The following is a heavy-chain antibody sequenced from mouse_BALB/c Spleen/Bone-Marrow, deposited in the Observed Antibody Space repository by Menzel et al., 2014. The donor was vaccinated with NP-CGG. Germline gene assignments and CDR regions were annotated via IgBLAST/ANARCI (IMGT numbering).Heavy chain of an antibody. CDR1: GFSLTSYG. CDR3: ARNPIRRDAMDY. J-gene: IGHJ4*01. D-gene: IGHD2-12*01. CDR2: IWSGGST. Sequence: VQLQQSGPGLVQPSQRLSITCTVSGFSLTSYGVHWVRQSPGKGLEWLGVIWSGGSTDYNAAFMSRLSISKDNSKSQVFFKTNSLQGNDTAIYYCARNPIRRDAMDYWGQGTSVTVSS. V-gene: IGHV2-2*02.